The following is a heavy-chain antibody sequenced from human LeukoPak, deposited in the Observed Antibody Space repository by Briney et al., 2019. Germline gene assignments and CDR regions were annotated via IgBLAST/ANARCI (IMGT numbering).Heavy chain of an antibody. J-gene: IGHJ5*02. V-gene: IGHV1-2*02. Sequence: ASVKVSCKASGYSFSDYYIHWLRQSPAQGLEWMGWINPDSGGTNYAQRFQGRVTMTRDTSISTVYMELSRLRSDDTAVFYCTREARAGNWFDPWGQGTPVIVSS. CDR2: INPDSGGT. D-gene: IGHD5-12*01. CDR3: TREARAGNWFDP. CDR1: GYSFSDYY.